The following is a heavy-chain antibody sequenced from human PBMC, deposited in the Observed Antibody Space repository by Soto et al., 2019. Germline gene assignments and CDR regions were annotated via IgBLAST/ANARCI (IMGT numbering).Heavy chain of an antibody. CDR2: INAGNGNT. CDR3: ARRNNSGPIDY. Sequence: QVHLVQSGAEVKEPGASLKVSCKTSGFTFTTHAIHWVRQAPGQRFEWMGWINAGNGNTKYSQRFQDRVTMSRDTSASTAYMELSSLTSEDSAVYYCARRNNSGPIDYWGQGTLVTVSS. D-gene: IGHD5-12*01. CDR1: GFTFTTHA. V-gene: IGHV1-3*01. J-gene: IGHJ4*02.